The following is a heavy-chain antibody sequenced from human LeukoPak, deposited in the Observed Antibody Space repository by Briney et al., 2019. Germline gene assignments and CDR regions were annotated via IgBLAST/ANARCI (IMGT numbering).Heavy chain of an antibody. D-gene: IGHD2-2*02. CDR1: GFTFSSYA. V-gene: IGHV3-23*01. CDR2: ISGRGGST. J-gene: IGHJ4*02. CDR3: AKGHCSSTSCYIGDYFDY. Sequence: PGGSLRLSCAASGFTFSSYAMSRVRQAPGKGLEWVSAISGRGGSTYYADSVKGRFTISRDNSKNTLYLQMNSLRAEDTAVYYCAKGHCSSTSCYIGDYFDYWGQGTLVTVSS.